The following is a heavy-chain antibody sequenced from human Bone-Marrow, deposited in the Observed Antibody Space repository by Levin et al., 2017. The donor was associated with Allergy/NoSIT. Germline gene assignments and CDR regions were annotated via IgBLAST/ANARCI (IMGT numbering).Heavy chain of an antibody. J-gene: IGHJ4*02. Sequence: GESLKISCVASGFIFSNYWMSWVRQSPGRGLEWVANINKDGSYEQYVGSVKGRFTISRDNDKNSVSLQMDSLRAEDTAVYYCAREDSGGWSGPLDFWGQGTLVTVSS. D-gene: IGHD5-12*01. CDR3: AREDSGGWSGPLDF. V-gene: IGHV3-7*04. CDR1: GFIFSNYW. CDR2: INKDGSYE.